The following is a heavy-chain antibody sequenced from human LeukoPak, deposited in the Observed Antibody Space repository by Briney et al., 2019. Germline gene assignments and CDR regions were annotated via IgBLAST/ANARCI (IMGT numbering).Heavy chain of an antibody. J-gene: IGHJ4*02. D-gene: IGHD6-19*01. Sequence: ASVRVSCKASGYTFTDHYMHWVRQAPGQGLEHMGWINPNSGDVKYAQKFQGRVTMTRDTSINTAYMELRSLRSDDTAVYYCARLYPSIPVAGSGNCFDSWGQGTLVTVSS. CDR3: ARLYPSIPVAGSGNCFDS. CDR1: GYTFTDHY. V-gene: IGHV1-2*02. CDR2: INPNSGDV.